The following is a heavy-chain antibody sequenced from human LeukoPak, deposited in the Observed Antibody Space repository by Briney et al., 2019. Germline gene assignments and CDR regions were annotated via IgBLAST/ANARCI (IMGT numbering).Heavy chain of an antibody. Sequence: SETLSLTCTVSGGSISSSSYYWGWIRQPPGKGLEWIGSIYYGGSTYYNPSRKSRVTISVDTSKNQFSLKLSSVTAADTAVYYCARHGRTDYYDSNPYYFDYWGQGTLVTVSS. CDR2: IYYGGST. D-gene: IGHD3-22*01. J-gene: IGHJ4*02. CDR1: GGSISSSSYY. CDR3: ARHGRTDYYDSNPYYFDY. V-gene: IGHV4-39*01.